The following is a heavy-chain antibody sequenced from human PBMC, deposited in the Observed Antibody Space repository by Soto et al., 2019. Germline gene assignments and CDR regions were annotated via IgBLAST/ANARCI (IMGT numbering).Heavy chain of an antibody. CDR2: INAGNGNT. D-gene: IGHD1-1*01. Sequence: ASVKVSCKASGYTFTSYAMHWVRQAPGQRLEWMGWINAGNGNTKYSQKFQGRVTITRDTSASTAYMELRSLRSDDTAVYYCARDRDNWNDSGWFDSWGQGTLVTVSS. V-gene: IGHV1-3*01. CDR1: GYTFTSYA. CDR3: ARDRDNWNDSGWFDS. J-gene: IGHJ5*01.